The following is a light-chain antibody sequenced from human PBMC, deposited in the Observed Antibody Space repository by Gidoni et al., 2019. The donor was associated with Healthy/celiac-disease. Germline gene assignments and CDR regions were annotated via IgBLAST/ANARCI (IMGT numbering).Light chain of an antibody. CDR2: DAS. V-gene: IGKV3-11*01. Sequence: EILLTQSPATLSLSPGERATLSCRASQSVSSYLASYQQKPGQAPRLLINDASNRATSNPARFSGSRSGTEYTITISSIEQEDVAVYYCQQRSNWYARTFGQGTKVEIK. CDR1: QSVSSY. CDR3: QQRSNWYART. J-gene: IGKJ4*01.